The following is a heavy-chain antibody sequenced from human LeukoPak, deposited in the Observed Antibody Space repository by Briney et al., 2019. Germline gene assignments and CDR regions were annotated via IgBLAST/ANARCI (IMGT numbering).Heavy chain of an antibody. J-gene: IGHJ4*02. CDR1: GGSISSYY. CDR2: IYYSGST. D-gene: IGHD6-13*01. V-gene: IGHV4-59*01. CDR3: ARTSWQLVGGYFDY. Sequence: SETLSLTCTVSGGSISSYYWSWIRQPPGKGLEWIGYIYYSGSTNYNPSLKSRVTISVDTSKNQFSLKLSSVTAADTAVYYCARTSWQLVGGYFDYWGQGTLVTVSS.